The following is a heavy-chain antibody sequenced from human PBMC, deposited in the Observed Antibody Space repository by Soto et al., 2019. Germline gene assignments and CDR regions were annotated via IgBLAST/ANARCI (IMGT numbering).Heavy chain of an antibody. Sequence: ASVKVSCKASGYTFTSYAMHWVRQAPGQRLEWMGWINAGNGNTKYSQKFQGRVTITRDTSASTAYMELSSLRSEDTAVYYCARGWRFGELSYGMDVWGQGTTVTVSS. J-gene: IGHJ6*02. D-gene: IGHD3-10*01. CDR1: GYTFTSYA. V-gene: IGHV1-3*01. CDR2: INAGNGNT. CDR3: ARGWRFGELSYGMDV.